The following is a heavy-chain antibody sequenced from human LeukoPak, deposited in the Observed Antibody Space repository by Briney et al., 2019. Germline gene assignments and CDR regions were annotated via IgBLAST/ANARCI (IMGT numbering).Heavy chain of an antibody. V-gene: IGHV3-23*01. J-gene: IGHJ1*01. CDR3: AKGSGYYPEYFQH. Sequence: GGSLRLSCAASGFTLSSYAMSWVRQAPGKGLEWVSAISGSGGSTYYADSVKGRFTISRDNSKNTLYLQMNSLRAEDTAVYYCAKGSGYYPEYFQHWGQGTLVTVSS. CDR2: ISGSGGST. D-gene: IGHD3-22*01. CDR1: GFTLSSYA.